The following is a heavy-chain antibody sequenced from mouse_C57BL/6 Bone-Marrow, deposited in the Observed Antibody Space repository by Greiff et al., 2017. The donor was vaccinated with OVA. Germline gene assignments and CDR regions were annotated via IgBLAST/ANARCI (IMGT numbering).Heavy chain of an antibody. CDR1: GFTFSSYG. CDR3: ARRGLPTSWFAC. D-gene: IGHD2-2*01. Sequence: EVKVVESGGDLVKPGGSLKLSCAASGFTFSSYGMSWVRQTPDKRLEWVATISSGGSYTYYPDSVKGRFTISRDNAKNTLYLQMSSLKSEDTAMYYCARRGLPTSWFACWGQGTLVTVSA. J-gene: IGHJ3*01. CDR2: ISSGGSYT. V-gene: IGHV5-6*02.